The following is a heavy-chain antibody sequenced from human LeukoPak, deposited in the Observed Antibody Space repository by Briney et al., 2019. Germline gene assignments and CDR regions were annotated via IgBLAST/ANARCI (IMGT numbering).Heavy chain of an antibody. Sequence: GGSLRLSCGASRFTFNNYGMHWVRQAPGKGLEWVAIISYDGSNKYYADSVKGRFTISRDNSKNTLYLQMSSLRAEDTAVYYCAKGREYYDSSGYHGMDVWGQGTTVTVSS. D-gene: IGHD3-22*01. CDR3: AKGREYYDSSGYHGMDV. V-gene: IGHV3-30*18. CDR2: ISYDGSNK. CDR1: RFTFNNYG. J-gene: IGHJ6*02.